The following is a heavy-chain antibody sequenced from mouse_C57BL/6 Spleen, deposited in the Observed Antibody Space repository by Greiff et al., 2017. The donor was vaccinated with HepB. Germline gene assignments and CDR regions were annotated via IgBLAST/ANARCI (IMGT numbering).Heavy chain of an antibody. CDR1: GYTFTDYN. Sequence: VQLQQSGPELVKPGASVKIPCKASGYTFTDYNMDWVKQSHGKSLEWIGDINPNNGGTIYNQKFKGKATLTVDKSSSTAYMELRSLTSDDTAVYYFALSMMVTTARYFDVWGTGTTVTVSS. D-gene: IGHD2-3*01. CDR3: ALSMMVTTARYFDV. V-gene: IGHV1-18*01. CDR2: INPNNGGT. J-gene: IGHJ1*03.